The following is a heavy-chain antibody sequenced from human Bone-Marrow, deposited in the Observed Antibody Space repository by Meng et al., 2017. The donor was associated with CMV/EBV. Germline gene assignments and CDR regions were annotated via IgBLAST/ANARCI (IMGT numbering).Heavy chain of an antibody. V-gene: IGHV3-53*01. D-gene: IGHD1-26*01. CDR3: ARMSGSYRSGWFDP. Sequence: EVQLVESGGGLIPPGGSLRLSCAASGFTVSSNYMSWVRQAPGKGLEWVSVIYSGGSTYYADSVKGRFTISRDNSKNTLYLQMNSLRAEDTAVYYCARMSGSYRSGWFDPWGQGTLVTVSS. CDR1: GFTVSSNY. CDR2: IYSGGST. J-gene: IGHJ5*02.